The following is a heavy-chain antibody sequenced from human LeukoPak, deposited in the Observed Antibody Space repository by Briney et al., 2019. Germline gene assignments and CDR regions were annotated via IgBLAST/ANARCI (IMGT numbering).Heavy chain of an antibody. V-gene: IGHV1-69*06. CDR3: ARGLNSSWYWVDAFDI. Sequence: PVKVSCKASGGTFSSYAISWVRQAPGQGLEWMGGIIPIFGTANYAQKFQGRVTITADKSTSTAYMELSSLRSEDTAVYYCARGLNSSWYWVDAFDIWGQGTMVTVSS. J-gene: IGHJ3*02. CDR1: GGTFSSYA. CDR2: IIPIFGTA. D-gene: IGHD6-13*01.